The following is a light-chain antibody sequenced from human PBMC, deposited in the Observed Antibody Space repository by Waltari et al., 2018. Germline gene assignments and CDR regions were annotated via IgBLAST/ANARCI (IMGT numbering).Light chain of an antibody. V-gene: IGKV1-39*01. J-gene: IGKJ1*01. CDR2: TTS. Sequence: IQMTQSPSSLSASVGDRVTITSRASQTISNYLNWYQQKPGKAPKLLIYTTSTLQSGVPSRFSGSGSGTDFTLTISSLQPEDFATYYCQQSYSSPRTFGQGTKVEIK. CDR1: QTISNY. CDR3: QQSYSSPRT.